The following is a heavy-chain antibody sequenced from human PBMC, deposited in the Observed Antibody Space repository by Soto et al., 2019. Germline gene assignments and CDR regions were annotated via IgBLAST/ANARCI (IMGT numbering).Heavy chain of an antibody. V-gene: IGHV3-48*01. CDR3: ARGIVVVVAATSLAAFVR. CDR2: ISSSSSTI. CDR1: GFTFSSYS. D-gene: IGHD2-15*01. Sequence: GGSLRLSCAASGFTFSSYSMNWVRQAPGKGLEWVSYISSSSSTIYYADSVKGRFTISRDNAKNSLYLQMNSLRAEDTAVYYCARGIVVVVAATSLAAFVRWGQGTLVTVSS. J-gene: IGHJ5*02.